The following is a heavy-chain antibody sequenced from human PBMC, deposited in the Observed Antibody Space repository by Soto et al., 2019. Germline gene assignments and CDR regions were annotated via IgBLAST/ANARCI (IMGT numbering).Heavy chain of an antibody. CDR1: GVSISSYY. J-gene: IGHJ6*02. V-gene: IGHV4-59*08. Sequence: PSETLSLTCTVSGVSISSYYWSWIRQPPGKGLEWIGYIYYSGSTKYNPSLKSRVTISVDTSKNQFSLKVSSVTAADTAVYYCATASGSTYGGPYYYYGLDVWGQGTTVTVSS. CDR2: IYYSGST. CDR3: ATASGSTYGGPYYYYGLDV. D-gene: IGHD2-15*01.